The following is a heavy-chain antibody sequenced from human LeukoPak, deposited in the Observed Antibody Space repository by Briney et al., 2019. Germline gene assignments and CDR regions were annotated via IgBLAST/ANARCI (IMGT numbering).Heavy chain of an antibody. CDR3: ARSGHRRYYYASGPDY. D-gene: IGHD3-10*01. Sequence: ASVKVSCKASGYTFTNYGLSWVRQAPGQGLEWMGWISGYNGYTRYAQKVEGRVTMTTDTSTSTAYMELRSLRSDDTAVYYCARSGHRRYYYASGPDYWGQGTLVTVSS. J-gene: IGHJ4*02. CDR2: ISGYNGYT. CDR1: GYTFTNYG. V-gene: IGHV1-18*01.